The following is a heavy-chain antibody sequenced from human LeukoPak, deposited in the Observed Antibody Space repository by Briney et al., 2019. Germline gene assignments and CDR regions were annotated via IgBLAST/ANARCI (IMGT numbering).Heavy chain of an antibody. Sequence: ASVEVSCKASGGTFSSYAISWVRQAPGQGLEWMGRIIPIFGTANYAQKFQGRVTITTDESMSTAYMELSSLRSEDTAVYYCARAGVYSYDLDYWGQGTLVTVSS. D-gene: IGHD5-18*01. J-gene: IGHJ4*02. CDR1: GGTFSSYA. V-gene: IGHV1-69*05. CDR3: ARAGVYSYDLDY. CDR2: IIPIFGTA.